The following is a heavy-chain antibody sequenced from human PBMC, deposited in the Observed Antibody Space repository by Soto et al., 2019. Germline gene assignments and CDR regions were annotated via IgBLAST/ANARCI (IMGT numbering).Heavy chain of an antibody. D-gene: IGHD3-10*01. Sequence: GVSLRLSCAASGFTFSSYAMSWVRQAPGKGLEWVSAISGSGDSTYYADSVKGRFTISRDNSKNTLYLQMNSLRAEDTAVYYCAKAPDMVRGVSMGFDPWGQGTLVTVSS. CDR1: GFTFSSYA. V-gene: IGHV3-23*01. CDR3: AKAPDMVRGVSMGFDP. CDR2: ISGSGDST. J-gene: IGHJ5*02.